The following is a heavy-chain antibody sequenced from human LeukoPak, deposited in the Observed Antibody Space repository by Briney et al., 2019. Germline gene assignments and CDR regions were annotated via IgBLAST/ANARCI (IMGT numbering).Heavy chain of an antibody. D-gene: IGHD3-9*01. V-gene: IGHV1-2*02. Sequence: ASVKVSCKASGYIFTTYFIHWVRQAPGQGLEWMGWINPNNGDTNYVQKFQGRVTMTRDTSISTAYMELTRLRSDDTAVYYCAREGGYDILTGYVVFDYWGQGTLVTVSS. CDR1: GYIFTTYF. CDR3: AREGGYDILTGYVVFDY. CDR2: INPNNGDT. J-gene: IGHJ4*02.